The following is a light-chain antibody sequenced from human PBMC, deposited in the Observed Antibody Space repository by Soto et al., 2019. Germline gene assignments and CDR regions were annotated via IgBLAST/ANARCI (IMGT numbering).Light chain of an antibody. V-gene: IGKV1-9*01. J-gene: IGKJ4*01. CDR2: SAS. CDR1: LGIRDY. Sequence: DIQLTQSPSFLSASVGDRVTITCRASLGIRDYLAWYQQKPGQVPRLLIYSASTLQSGVPSRFSGSGSGTEFTLTISSLQTEDFAHYYCQQLDRYPFTFGGGTKVDIK. CDR3: QQLDRYPFT.